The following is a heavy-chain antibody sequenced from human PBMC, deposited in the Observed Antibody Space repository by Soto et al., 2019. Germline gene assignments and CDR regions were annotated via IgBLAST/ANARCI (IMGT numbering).Heavy chain of an antibody. J-gene: IGHJ4*02. CDR2: IKSKTDGGTT. V-gene: IGHV3-15*07. Sequence: GGSLRLSCAASGFTFSSYGMHWVRQAPGKGLEWVGRIKSKTDGGTTDYAAPVKGRFTISRDDSKNTLYLQMNSLKTEDTAVYYCTTKIFPYYYDSSGYSTSWDYWGQGTLVTVSS. CDR1: GFTFSSYG. CDR3: TTKIFPYYYDSSGYSTSWDY. D-gene: IGHD3-22*01.